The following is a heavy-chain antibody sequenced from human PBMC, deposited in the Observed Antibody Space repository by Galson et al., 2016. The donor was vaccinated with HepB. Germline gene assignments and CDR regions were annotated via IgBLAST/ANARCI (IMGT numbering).Heavy chain of an antibody. V-gene: IGHV3-73*01. CDR3: TSRAVHCSGGSCSAH. CDR2: IRSKANSYAT. CDR1: GFTFSGSA. Sequence: SLRLSCAASGFTFSGSAMHWVRQASGKGLEWVGRIRSKANSYATAYAASVKGRFTISRDDSKNTAYLQMNSLKTEDTAVYYCTSRAVHCSGGSCSAHWGQGTLVTVSS. J-gene: IGHJ4*02. D-gene: IGHD2-15*01.